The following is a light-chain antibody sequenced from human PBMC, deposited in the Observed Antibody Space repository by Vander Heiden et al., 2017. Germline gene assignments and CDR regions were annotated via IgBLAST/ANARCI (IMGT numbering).Light chain of an antibody. CDR1: SGSISTSYY. Sequence: QTVVTQEPSFSVSPGGTVTLTCGLSSGSISTSYYPSWYQQTPGQAPRTLIYSTNTRSSGVPDRFSGSILGNKAALTITGAQADDESVYSCVLYMGSYGVCGGGTRLTVL. CDR2: STN. V-gene: IGLV8-61*01. CDR3: VLYMGSYGV. J-gene: IGLJ3*02.